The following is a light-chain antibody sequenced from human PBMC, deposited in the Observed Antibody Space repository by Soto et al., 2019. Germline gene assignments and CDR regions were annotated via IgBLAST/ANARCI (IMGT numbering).Light chain of an antibody. CDR1: SSDVGEENY. CDR2: EVS. J-gene: IGLJ2*01. V-gene: IGLV2-8*01. CDR3: SSFAGSPVV. Sequence: QSGLTQPPSASGSPGQSVTITCSGTSSDVGEENYVSWYQQHPGKVPKLILYEVSKRPSGVPDRFSGSRSGNTASLTVSGLQAEDEADYYCSSFAGSPVVFGGGTKVTVL.